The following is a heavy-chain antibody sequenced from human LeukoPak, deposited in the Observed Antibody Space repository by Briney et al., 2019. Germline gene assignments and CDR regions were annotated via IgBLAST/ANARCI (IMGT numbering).Heavy chain of an antibody. CDR2: IIPIFATA. CDR3: ARGPITTRSHFDY. CDR1: GGTFSSCA. Sequence: SVKVSCKASGGTFSSCAISWVRQAPGQGLEWMGGIIPIFATANYAQKFQGRVTITADESTSTAYMELSSLRSEDTAVYYCARGPITTRSHFDYWGQGTLVTVSS. D-gene: IGHD3-22*01. V-gene: IGHV1-69*01. J-gene: IGHJ4*02.